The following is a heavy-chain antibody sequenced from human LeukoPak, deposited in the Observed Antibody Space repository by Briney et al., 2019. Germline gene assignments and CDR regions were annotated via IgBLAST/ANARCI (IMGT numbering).Heavy chain of an antibody. D-gene: IGHD1-26*01. J-gene: IGHJ3*02. Sequence: GESLKISCKGSGYSFTSYWIGWVRQMPGKGLEWMGIIYPGDSDTRYSPSFQGQVTISADKSISTAYLQWSSLKASDTAMYYCARLVGATRGGVWAFDIWGQGTMVTVSS. CDR3: ARLVGATRGGVWAFDI. CDR1: GYSFTSYW. CDR2: IYPGDSDT. V-gene: IGHV5-51*01.